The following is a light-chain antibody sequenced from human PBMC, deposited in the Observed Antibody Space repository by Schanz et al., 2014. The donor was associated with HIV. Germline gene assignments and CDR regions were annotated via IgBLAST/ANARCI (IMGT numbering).Light chain of an antibody. V-gene: IGKV1-5*03. CDR1: QSIGNS. J-gene: IGKJ2*01. CDR3: QQYNSFSST. CDR2: STS. Sequence: DIQMTQSPSTLSASVGDRVTITCRASQSIGNSLAWFQVKPGRAPKLLIYSTSRLHTGVPSPFSGSGSGTEFTLTITSLQPDDFATYFCQQYNSFSSTFGQGTKLEIK.